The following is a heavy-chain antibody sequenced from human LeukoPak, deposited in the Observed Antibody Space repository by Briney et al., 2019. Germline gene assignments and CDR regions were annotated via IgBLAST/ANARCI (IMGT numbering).Heavy chain of an antibody. Sequence: PGGSLRLSCAASGFTFSSYAMSWVRQAPGKGLEWVSGISGSGGSIHYADSVKGRFTISRDKSKNTLYLQMNSLRVEDTAVYYCAKDIVVVPAQGAYFDYWGQGTLVTVSS. CDR3: AKDIVVVPAQGAYFDY. V-gene: IGHV3-23*01. J-gene: IGHJ4*02. CDR1: GFTFSSYA. D-gene: IGHD2-2*01. CDR2: ISGSGGSI.